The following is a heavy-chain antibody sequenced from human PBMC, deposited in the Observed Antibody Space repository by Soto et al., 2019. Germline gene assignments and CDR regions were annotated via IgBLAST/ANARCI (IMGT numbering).Heavy chain of an antibody. CDR3: AKDKVGAVYYYDYGMDV. J-gene: IGHJ6*02. V-gene: IGHV3-23*01. CDR2: ISGSGGST. D-gene: IGHD1-26*01. CDR1: GFTFSSYA. Sequence: EVQLLESGGGLVQPGGSLRLSCAASGFTFSSYAMSWVRQAPGKGLEWVSAISGSGGSTYYADSVKGRFTISRDNSKNTLYLQMNSLRAEDTAVYYCAKDKVGAVYYYDYGMDVWGQGTTVTVSS.